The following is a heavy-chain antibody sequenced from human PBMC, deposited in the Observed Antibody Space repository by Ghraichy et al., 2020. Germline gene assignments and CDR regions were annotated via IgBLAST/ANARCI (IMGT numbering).Heavy chain of an antibody. Sequence: SVKFSCKASGGTFSSYAISWVRQAPGQGLEWMGGIIPIFGTANYAQKFQDRVTITADESTSTAYMELSSLRSEDTAVYYCARGYCSSTRCYGGSFDIWGQGTLVTVSS. CDR1: GGTFSSYA. CDR2: IIPIFGTA. J-gene: IGHJ3*02. D-gene: IGHD2-2*01. V-gene: IGHV1-69*13. CDR3: ARGYCSSTRCYGGSFDI.